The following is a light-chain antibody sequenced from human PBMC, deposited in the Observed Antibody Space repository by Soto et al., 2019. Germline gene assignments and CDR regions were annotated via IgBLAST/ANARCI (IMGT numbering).Light chain of an antibody. CDR2: DAS. J-gene: IGKJ1*01. CDR3: QQYGRSPCT. V-gene: IGKV3-11*01. CDR1: QSVSSY. Sequence: EIVLTQSPATLSLSPGERATLSCRASQSVSSYLAWYQQKPGQAPRLLIYDASNRATGIPARFSGSGSGTDFTLTISSLEPEDFAVYYCQQYGRSPCTFGQGTKVEIK.